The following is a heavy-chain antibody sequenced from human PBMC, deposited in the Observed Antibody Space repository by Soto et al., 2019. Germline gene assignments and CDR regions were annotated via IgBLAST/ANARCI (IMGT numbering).Heavy chain of an antibody. CDR2: ISSSSSTI. J-gene: IGHJ4*02. D-gene: IGHD5-18*01. Sequence: EVQLVESGGGLVQPGGSLRLSCAASGFTFSSYSMNWVRQAPGKGLEWVSYISSSSSTIYYADSVKGRFTISRDNAKNALYLQMSSLRAEDTAVYCCARDYSSYGPFDYWGQGTLVTVSS. CDR3: ARDYSSYGPFDY. V-gene: IGHV3-48*01. CDR1: GFTFSSYS.